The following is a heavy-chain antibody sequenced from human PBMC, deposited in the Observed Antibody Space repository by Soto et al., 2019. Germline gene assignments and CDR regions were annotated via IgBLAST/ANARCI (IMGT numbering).Heavy chain of an antibody. Sequence: GXSVKVSCKAYCYTFTSYYMHWVRQAPVQGLEWMGIINPSGGSTSYAQKFQGRVTMTRDTSTSTVYMELSSLRYEDTDVYYCARETRNGMDVWGQGTKVTVYS. V-gene: IGHV1-46*01. J-gene: IGHJ6*02. CDR2: INPSGGST. CDR1: CYTFTSYY. CDR3: ARETRNGMDV.